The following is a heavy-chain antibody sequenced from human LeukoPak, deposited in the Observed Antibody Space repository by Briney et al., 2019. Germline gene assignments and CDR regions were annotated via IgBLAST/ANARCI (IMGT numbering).Heavy chain of an antibody. D-gene: IGHD6-6*01. CDR1: GFSFSNYW. V-gene: IGHV3-74*01. J-gene: IGHJ6*02. Sequence: GGSLRLSCAASGFSFSNYWMHWVRQAPGKGLVWVSRINSDGTNTRYADSVKGRFTISRDNAKNSLYLQMNSLRAEDTAVYYCAVSIAARPDYYYGMDVWGQGTTVTVSS. CDR3: AVSIAARPDYYYGMDV. CDR2: INSDGTNT.